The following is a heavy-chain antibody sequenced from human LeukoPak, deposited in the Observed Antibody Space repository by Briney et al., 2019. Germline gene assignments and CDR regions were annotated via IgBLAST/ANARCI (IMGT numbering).Heavy chain of an antibody. J-gene: IGHJ4*02. Sequence: GGSLRLSCAASGFTFDDYAMHWVRQAPGKGLEWVSGNSWNSGSIVYADSVKGRFTISRDNAKNSLYLQMNSLRAEDMALYYCARGLPGYSDYGYYFDYWGQGTLVTVSS. D-gene: IGHD5-12*01. V-gene: IGHV3-9*03. CDR2: NSWNSGSI. CDR1: GFTFDDYA. CDR3: ARGLPGYSDYGYYFDY.